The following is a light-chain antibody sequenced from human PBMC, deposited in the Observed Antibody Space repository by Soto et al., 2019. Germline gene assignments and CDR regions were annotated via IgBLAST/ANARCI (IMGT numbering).Light chain of an antibody. V-gene: IGKV1-39*01. Sequence: DIQMTQSPSSLSASVGDRVTITCRASRSISNYLNWYQQKPGKVPKLLIYGASSLQSGVPTRFSGSGSGTDFTLTISSLQPEDFATYYCQQSFSTPVTFGPGTKVEIK. CDR2: GAS. CDR1: RSISNY. J-gene: IGKJ3*01. CDR3: QQSFSTPVT.